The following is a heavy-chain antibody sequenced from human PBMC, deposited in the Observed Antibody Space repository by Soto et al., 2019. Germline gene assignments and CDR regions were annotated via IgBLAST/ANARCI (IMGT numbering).Heavy chain of an antibody. V-gene: IGHV1-18*04. J-gene: IGHJ6*02. Sequence: QVQLVQSGPEVRKPGASVKVSCKASGYIFSRYGISWVRQAPGQGLEWMAWISGYNGNTKFGERVQGRVNVTTDTSTSKADMELRSLRSDDTAVYYCAREAAAERNYYGLDVWGQGTTVIVSS. CDR3: AREAAAERNYYGLDV. CDR2: ISGYNGNT. D-gene: IGHD6-13*01. CDR1: GYIFSRYG.